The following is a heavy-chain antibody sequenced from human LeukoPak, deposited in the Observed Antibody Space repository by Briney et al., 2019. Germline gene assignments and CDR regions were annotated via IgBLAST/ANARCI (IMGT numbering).Heavy chain of an antibody. D-gene: IGHD4-11*01. CDR2: IGTSSSYI. CDR1: GFTFSSYS. CDR3: ARGYSKVPAY. Sequence: GGSLRLSCAASGFTFSSYSMNWVRQAPGKGLEWVSSIGTSSSYIYYADSVKGRFTISRDSAKNSLYLQMNSLRAEDTAVYYCARGYSKVPAYWGQGTLVTVSS. J-gene: IGHJ4*02. V-gene: IGHV3-21*01.